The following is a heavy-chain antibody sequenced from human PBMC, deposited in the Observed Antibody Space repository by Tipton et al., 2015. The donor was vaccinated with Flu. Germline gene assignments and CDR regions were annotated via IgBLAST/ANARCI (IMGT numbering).Heavy chain of an antibody. V-gene: IGHV4-38-2*02. CDR2: IYHSGST. CDR1: GGSLNTYY. D-gene: IGHD3-10*01. CDR3: ARAYGSGVHWFDT. Sequence: LRLSCTVSGGSLNTYYWGWIRQPPGKGLEWIASIYHSGSTYYNPSLKSRVTISVDTSKNQFSLKLSSVTATDTAVYYCARAYGSGVHWFDTWGQGTLVTVSS. J-gene: IGHJ5*02.